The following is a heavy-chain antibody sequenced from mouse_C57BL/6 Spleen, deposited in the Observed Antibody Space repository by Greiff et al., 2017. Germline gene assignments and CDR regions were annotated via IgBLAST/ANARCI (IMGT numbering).Heavy chain of an antibody. CDR2: IYPGSGNT. J-gene: IGHJ1*03. V-gene: IGHV1-76*01. D-gene: IGHD1-1*01. CDR3: ARGDGSSYGGYFDV. Sequence: VQLQQSGAELVRPGASVKLSCKASGYTFTDYYINWVKQRPGQGLEWIARIYPGSGNTYYNEKFKGKATLTAEKSSSTAYMQLSSLTSEDSAVYFCARGDGSSYGGYFDVWGTGTTVTVSS. CDR1: GYTFTDYY.